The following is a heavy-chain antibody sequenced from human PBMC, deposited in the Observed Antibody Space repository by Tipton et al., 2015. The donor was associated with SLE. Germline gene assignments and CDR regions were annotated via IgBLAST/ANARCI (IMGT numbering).Heavy chain of an antibody. CDR3: ARQYSYAKGYFDY. CDR2: IYPGDSDT. D-gene: IGHD5-18*01. CDR1: GYSFTSYW. V-gene: IGHV5-51*01. Sequence: QLVQSGAEVKKPGESLKISCKGSGYSFTSYWIGWVRQMPGKGLEWMGIIYPGDSDTRYSPSFQGQVTIPADKSIGTACLQWSSLKASDTAMYYCARQYSYAKGYFDYWGQGTLVTVSS. J-gene: IGHJ4*02.